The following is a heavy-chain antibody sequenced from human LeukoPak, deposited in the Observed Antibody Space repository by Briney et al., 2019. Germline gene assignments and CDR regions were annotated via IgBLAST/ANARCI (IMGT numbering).Heavy chain of an antibody. J-gene: IGHJ5*02. CDR3: ARGRSSIAAAGTEWFDP. Sequence: GSLRLSCAASGFTFSNYDMHWVRQATGKGLEWVSAIVRAGDTYYPDSVKGRFTISRENARNSLYLQMNSLRAGDTAVYYCARGRSSIAAAGTEWFDPWGQGTLVTVSS. V-gene: IGHV3-13*04. CDR2: IVRAGDT. CDR1: GFTFSNYD. D-gene: IGHD6-13*01.